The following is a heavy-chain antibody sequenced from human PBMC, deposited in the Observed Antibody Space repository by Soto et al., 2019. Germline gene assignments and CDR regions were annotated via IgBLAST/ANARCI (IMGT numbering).Heavy chain of an antibody. Sequence: QVQLVQSGPEVKKPGASVKVSCKASGYSFTRYGFSWVRQAPGQGLEWMGWISPYNGVKQFSQKIQDRFTMTTDTSTSTATMELRSLRSDDTAVYHCARDGYGGNSVDFWGQGTLVTVSS. D-gene: IGHD4-17*01. J-gene: IGHJ4*02. CDR2: ISPYNGVK. V-gene: IGHV1-18*01. CDR1: GYSFTRYG. CDR3: ARDGYGGNSVDF.